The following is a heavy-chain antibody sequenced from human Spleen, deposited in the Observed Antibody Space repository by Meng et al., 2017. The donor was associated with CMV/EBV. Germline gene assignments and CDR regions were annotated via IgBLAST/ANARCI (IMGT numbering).Heavy chain of an antibody. Sequence: GGSLRLSCAASGFTFSRYATSWVRQAPGKGLEWVATIHATGGSTYYADSVKGRFTISRENAKNSLYLRMNSLRVGDTAVYYCVKPHQCTIVLRFWSGYSDCWGQGTLVTVSS. V-gene: IGHV3-23*01. D-gene: IGHD3-3*01. J-gene: IGHJ4*02. CDR3: VKPHQCTIVLRFWSGYSDC. CDR1: GFTFSRYA. CDR2: IHATGGST.